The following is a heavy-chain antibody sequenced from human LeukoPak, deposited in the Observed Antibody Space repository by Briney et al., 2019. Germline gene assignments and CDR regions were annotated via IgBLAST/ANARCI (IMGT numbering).Heavy chain of an antibody. CDR1: GFTVSSNY. V-gene: IGHV3-53*05. CDR2: IYSGGST. Sequence: GGSLRLSCAASGFTVSSNYMSWVRQAPGKGLEWVSVIYSGGSTYYADSVKGRFTISRDNSKNTLYLQMNSLRAEDTAVYYCAKDILWFGELPFFDYWGQGTLVTVSS. D-gene: IGHD3-10*01. J-gene: IGHJ4*02. CDR3: AKDILWFGELPFFDY.